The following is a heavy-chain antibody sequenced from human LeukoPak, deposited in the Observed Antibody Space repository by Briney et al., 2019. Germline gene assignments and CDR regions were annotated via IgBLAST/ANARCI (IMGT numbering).Heavy chain of an antibody. CDR3: AKDAQRGFDYSNSLQF. D-gene: IGHD4-11*01. CDR1: GFTFNHYG. Sequence: PGRSLILSCAASGFTFNHYGMHWVRQAPGKDLEWVAVIWSDGTNQFYADSVKGRFTISRDDSQKTVFLQMSSLRAEDTAIYYCAKDAQRGFDYSNSLQFWGQGTLVTVSS. J-gene: IGHJ4*02. V-gene: IGHV3-33*06. CDR2: IWSDGTNQ.